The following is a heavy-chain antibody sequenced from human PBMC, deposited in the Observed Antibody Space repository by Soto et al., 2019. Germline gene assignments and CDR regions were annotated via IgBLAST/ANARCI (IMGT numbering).Heavy chain of an antibody. Sequence: PGESLKISCEASGYDFSNFWIGWVRQTPGKGLEWMGIIYPLDSDTRYGPSLQGQVTISVDRSINTAYLQWSSLKASDTGMYYCAVESEAMAGTSLYFDYWGQGT. CDR1: GYDFSNFW. J-gene: IGHJ4*02. D-gene: IGHD6-19*01. CDR3: AVESEAMAGTSLYFDY. V-gene: IGHV5-51*01. CDR2: IYPLDSDT.